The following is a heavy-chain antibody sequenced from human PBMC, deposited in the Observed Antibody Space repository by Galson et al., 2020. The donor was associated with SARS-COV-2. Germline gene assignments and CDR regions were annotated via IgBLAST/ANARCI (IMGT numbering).Heavy chain of an antibody. V-gene: IGHV3-30*18. CDR2: ISYDGTKT. J-gene: IGHJ4*02. CDR3: ANGGGATVARALMIVPFNY. CDR1: GFTLSDYD. Sequence: GESLKISCAASGFTLSDYDMHWVRQAPGRGLEWVAVISYDGTKTYYADSVQGRFSVSRDSSKNTLYLHVNSLRVEDTAVYYCANGGGATVARALMIVPFNYWGQGTLVTVSS. D-gene: IGHD3-16*01.